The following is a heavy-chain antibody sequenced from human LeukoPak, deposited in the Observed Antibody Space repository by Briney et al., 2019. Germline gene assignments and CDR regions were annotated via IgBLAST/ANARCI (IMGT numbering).Heavy chain of an antibody. V-gene: IGHV4-59*01. CDR2: IDYIGST. CDR3: ARDRRRELLHAFDI. Sequence: PEALFLTGTCSGGTIRRNYRSWIQQPPGKGLGWVAYIDYIGSTNYSPSLKRRLTISMDASKNQFSLNLSSVTAADTAVYYCARDRRRELLHAFDIWGQGTMVTVSS. CDR1: GGTIRRNY. D-gene: IGHD1-26*01. J-gene: IGHJ3*02.